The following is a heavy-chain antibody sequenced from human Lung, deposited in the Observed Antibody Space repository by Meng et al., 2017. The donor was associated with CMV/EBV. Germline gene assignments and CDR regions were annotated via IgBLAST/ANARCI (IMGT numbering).Heavy chain of an antibody. CDR2: VDHRGST. D-gene: IGHD2-8*01. Sequence: SETXSLTCAVYGGSFSDYYWSWFRQPPGEALEWIGEVDHRGSTNYNPSLRSRATISIDTSKLQFSLRLASVTAADSAVYFCARRESLVMVPANLRWFDPWXQGTXVTVSS. J-gene: IGHJ5*02. CDR1: GGSFSDYY. V-gene: IGHV4-34*01. CDR3: ARRESLVMVPANLRWFDP.